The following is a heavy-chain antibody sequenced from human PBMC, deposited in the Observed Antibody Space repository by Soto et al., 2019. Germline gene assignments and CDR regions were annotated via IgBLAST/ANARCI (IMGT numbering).Heavy chain of an antibody. V-gene: IGHV1-69*06. D-gene: IGHD7-27*01. CDR2: IIPIFGTA. Sequence: QVQLVQSGAEVKKPGSSVKVSCKASGGTFSNYAISWVRQAPGQGLEWMGGIIPIFGTANYAQKFQGRVTITADKSTSTAYVELSSLRSEDTAVYYCARGEITGDGNWFDPWGQGTLVTVSS. CDR3: ARGEITGDGNWFDP. J-gene: IGHJ5*02. CDR1: GGTFSNYA.